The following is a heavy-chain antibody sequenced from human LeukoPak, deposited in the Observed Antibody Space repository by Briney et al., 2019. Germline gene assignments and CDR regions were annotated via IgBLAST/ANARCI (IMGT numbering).Heavy chain of an antibody. D-gene: IGHD1-7*01. J-gene: IGHJ4*02. V-gene: IGHV3-74*01. CDR3: ATARNFRFEY. CDR2: MNGEGTTI. CDR1: GLTFRTTW. Sequence: PGGSLRLSCATSGLTFRTTWMHRVRQAPGKGLMWVSRMNGEGTTIDYADSVKGRFTVSRDYAKNTLFLQMNNLRTEDTALYFCATARNFRFEYWGQGSLVTVSS.